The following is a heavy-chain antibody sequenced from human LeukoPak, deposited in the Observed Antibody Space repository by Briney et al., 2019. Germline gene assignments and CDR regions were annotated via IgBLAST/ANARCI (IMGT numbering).Heavy chain of an antibody. CDR3: ARGHYYERSGFYYGFDY. V-gene: IGHV3-21*01. CDR2: ISTGSSYI. J-gene: IGHJ4*02. D-gene: IGHD3-22*01. Sequence: KPGRSLRLSCEGYGFTFSSYAMSWVRQAPGKGLEWVSSISTGSSYIYYAASVKGRFTISRDNAKNSLYLQMNSLRDEDTAVYYCARGHYYERSGFYYGFDYWGQGTLVTVSS. CDR1: GFTFSSYA.